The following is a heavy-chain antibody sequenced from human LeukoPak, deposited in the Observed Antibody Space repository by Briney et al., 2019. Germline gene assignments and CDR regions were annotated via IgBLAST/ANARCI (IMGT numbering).Heavy chain of an antibody. CDR1: GFTFSSFW. V-gene: IGHV3-7*01. Sequence: GGSLRLSCAASGFTFSSFWMNWVRQAPGKGLEWVANIKQDGSERNYVDSVKGRSTISRDNAKNTLYLQMNSLRAEDTAVYYCARGYGSSRGWYWGQGTLVTVSS. D-gene: IGHD3-10*01. CDR2: IKQDGSER. CDR3: ARGYGSSRGWY. J-gene: IGHJ4*02.